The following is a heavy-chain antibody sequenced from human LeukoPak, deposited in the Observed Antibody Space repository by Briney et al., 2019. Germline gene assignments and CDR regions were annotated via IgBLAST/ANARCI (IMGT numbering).Heavy chain of an antibody. Sequence: GGSLRLSCAASGFTFSNAWMSWVRQAPGKGLEWVGRIKSKTDGGTTEYAAPVKGRFTISRDDSKNSLYLQMNSLKTEDTAVYYCTTVIGDIVVVPAHTSYYYYMDVWGKGATVTVSS. D-gene: IGHD2-2*01. CDR1: GFTFSNAW. CDR3: TTVIGDIVVVPAHTSYYYYMDV. CDR2: IKSKTDGGTT. J-gene: IGHJ6*03. V-gene: IGHV3-15*01.